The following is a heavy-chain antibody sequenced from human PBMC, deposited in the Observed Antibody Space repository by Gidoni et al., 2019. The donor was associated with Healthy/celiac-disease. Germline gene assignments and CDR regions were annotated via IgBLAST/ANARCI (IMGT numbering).Heavy chain of an antibody. CDR2: ISAYNGNT. D-gene: IGHD6-13*01. J-gene: IGHJ4*02. V-gene: IGHV1-18*01. CDR3: ARDEGGPSSSRYFDY. CDR1: GYPFTRYG. Sequence: QVQLVQSGAEVKKPGASVKVSCKASGYPFTRYGISWVRQAPGQGLEWMGGISAYNGNTNYAQKRQGRVTMTTDTSTSTAYMELRSLRSDDTAVYYCARDEGGPSSSRYFDYWGQGTLVTVAS.